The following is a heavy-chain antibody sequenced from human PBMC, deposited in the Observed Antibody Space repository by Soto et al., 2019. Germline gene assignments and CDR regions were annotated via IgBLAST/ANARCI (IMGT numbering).Heavy chain of an antibody. CDR3: ARSSPYIVVRKPTGNQDYYGMDV. Sequence: QVQLVQSGAEVKKPGSSVKVFCKASGGTFSNSTISWVRQAPGQGLEWMGGIIPVFGTTDYEQKFQGRVTITADGSTSTAYMKLSSLRSADTAVYYCARSSPYIVVRKPTGNQDYYGMDVWGQGTTVTVSS. CDR1: GGTFSNST. J-gene: IGHJ6*02. V-gene: IGHV1-69*01. D-gene: IGHD2-2*01. CDR2: IIPVFGTT.